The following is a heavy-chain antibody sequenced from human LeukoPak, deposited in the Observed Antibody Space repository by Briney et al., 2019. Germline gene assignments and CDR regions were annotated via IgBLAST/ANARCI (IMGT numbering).Heavy chain of an antibody. J-gene: IGHJ6*04. V-gene: IGHV4-59*01. CDR1: GGFISSYY. CDR3: ARGTAMVRGVVGYYYGMDV. CDR2: IYYSWST. Sequence: SETLFLTRTVSGGFISSYYWSWLRQPPGKGLEWIGFIYYSWSTNYNPSLKSRVTISVDTSKNPFSLKLSSVTAADTAVYYCARGTAMVRGVVGYYYGMDVWGKGTTVTVSS. D-gene: IGHD3-10*01.